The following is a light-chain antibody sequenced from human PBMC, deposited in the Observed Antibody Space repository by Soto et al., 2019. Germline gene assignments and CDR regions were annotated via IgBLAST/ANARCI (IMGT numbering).Light chain of an antibody. J-gene: IGKJ4*01. V-gene: IGKV1-39*01. CDR2: AAS. Sequence: DIQMTQSPSSLSASVGDRVTITCRASQRISSYLNWYQQKPGKPPKLLIYAASSLQSGVPSRFSGSGSGTDFTLTIISLQPEDFATYCCQQSYGSPPTFGGGTKVEIK. CDR3: QQSYGSPPT. CDR1: QRISSY.